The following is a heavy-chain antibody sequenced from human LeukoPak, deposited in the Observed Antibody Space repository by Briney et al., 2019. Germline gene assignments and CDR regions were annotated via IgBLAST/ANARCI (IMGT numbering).Heavy chain of an antibody. CDR1: GFTFSSYS. Sequence: PGGSLRLSCAASGFTFSSYSRNWVRQAPGKGLEWVSSISSSSSYIYYADSVKGRFTISRDNAKNTLYLQMNSLRAEDTAVYYCAKSGHKSKLPAAIFAAFDIWGQGTMVTVPS. J-gene: IGHJ3*02. D-gene: IGHD2-2*02. V-gene: IGHV3-21*04. CDR2: ISSSSSYI. CDR3: AKSGHKSKLPAAIFAAFDI.